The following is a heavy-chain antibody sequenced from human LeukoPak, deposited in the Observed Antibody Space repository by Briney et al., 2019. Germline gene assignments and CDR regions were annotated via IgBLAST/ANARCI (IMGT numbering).Heavy chain of an antibody. D-gene: IGHD2-21*02. Sequence: SGPALVKPTETLTLTCTFFDFSLSTSGMCVSWIRQPPGKALEWLARIDWDDDKYYSTSLKSRITISKHTSKNQVVLRMTNMDPVDTATYYCARREGGDYSDAFDIWGQGTMVTVSS. V-gene: IGHV2-70*11. CDR1: DFSLSTSGMC. CDR3: ARREGGDYSDAFDI. CDR2: IDWDDDK. J-gene: IGHJ3*02.